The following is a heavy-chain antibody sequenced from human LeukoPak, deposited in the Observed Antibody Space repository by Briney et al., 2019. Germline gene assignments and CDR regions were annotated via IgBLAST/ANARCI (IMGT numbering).Heavy chain of an antibody. D-gene: IGHD3-3*01. J-gene: IGHJ4*02. CDR2: IIPIFGTA. CDR3: ARSPVEWLFFFD. V-gene: IGHV1-69*13. CDR1: GGTFSSYA. Sequence: ASVKVSCKASGGTFSSYAISWVRQAPGQGLEWMGGIIPIFGTANYAQKFQGRVTITADESTSTAYMELSSLRPEDTAVYYCARSPVEWLFFFDWGQGTLVTVSS.